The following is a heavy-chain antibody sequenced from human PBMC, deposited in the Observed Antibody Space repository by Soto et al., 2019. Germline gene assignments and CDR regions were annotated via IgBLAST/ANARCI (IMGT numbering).Heavy chain of an antibody. Sequence: QVQLVESGGGVVQPGRSLRLSCAASGFTFSSYGMHWVRQAPGKGLEWVAVIWYDGSNKYYADSVKGRFTISRDNSKNTLYLQMNSLRAEDTAVYYCARDLWVAAPGAFDIWGQGTMVTVSS. CDR3: ARDLWVAAPGAFDI. CDR2: IWYDGSNK. D-gene: IGHD6-19*01. V-gene: IGHV3-33*01. CDR1: GFTFSSYG. J-gene: IGHJ3*02.